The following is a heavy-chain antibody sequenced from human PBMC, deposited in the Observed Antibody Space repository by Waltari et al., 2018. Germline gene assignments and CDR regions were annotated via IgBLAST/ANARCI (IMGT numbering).Heavy chain of an antibody. Sequence: QVQLQQSGPGLVRPSGTLSLSCAVSGVSPSRNNWWGWVRRAPGKGLEWIGAAQHSGSTNYSSSLRSRVTISLDQSKNQFSLTLSSVTAADAAVYYCARDGDYSSGRFFDSWGQGTLVNVSS. D-gene: IGHD6-19*01. V-gene: IGHV4-4*02. CDR1: GVSPSRNNW. J-gene: IGHJ4*02. CDR2: AQHSGST. CDR3: ARDGDYSSGRFFDS.